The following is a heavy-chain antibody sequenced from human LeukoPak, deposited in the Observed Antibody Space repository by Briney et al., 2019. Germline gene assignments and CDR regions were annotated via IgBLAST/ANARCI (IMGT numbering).Heavy chain of an antibody. V-gene: IGHV3-23*01. CDR2: IGGGGYTT. D-gene: IGHD3-10*01. Sequence: GGSLRLSCVASGLTFGNYGMNWVRQAPGKGLEWVSSIGGGGYTTYYADSVRARFTISRDNSKDSMYLQMSSLRAEDTAIYYCAEVESSYCRIWGQGTLVTVSS. J-gene: IGHJ4*01. CDR3: AEVESSYCRI. CDR1: GLTFGNYG.